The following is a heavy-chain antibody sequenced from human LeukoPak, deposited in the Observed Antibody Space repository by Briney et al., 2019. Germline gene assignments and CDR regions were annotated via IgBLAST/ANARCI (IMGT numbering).Heavy chain of an antibody. CDR1: GGSIDSTNW. Sequence: SETLSLTCDVSGGSIDSTNWWNWVRQPPGKGLEWIGEIHHDGRINYNPSLKSRVTLSVDKSKNQFSLRLNSVTAADTAMYYCASFVDTAMVVFDYWGQGTLVTVSS. CDR3: ASFVDTAMVVFDY. V-gene: IGHV4/OR15-8*01. J-gene: IGHJ4*02. CDR2: IHHDGRI. D-gene: IGHD5-18*01.